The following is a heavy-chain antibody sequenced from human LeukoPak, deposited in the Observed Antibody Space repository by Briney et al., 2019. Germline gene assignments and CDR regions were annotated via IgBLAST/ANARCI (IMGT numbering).Heavy chain of an antibody. D-gene: IGHD6-13*01. V-gene: IGHV4-39*01. Sequence: SETLSLTCTVSGDSISSSKYYWGWIRQPPGKGLEWIGSTPYSGDTVYNPSLKSRIIISVDTSKNQFSLKLTSVTAADTAVYYCVRSLATSGMYWGQGTLVTVSS. CDR3: VRSLATSGMY. CDR2: TPYSGDT. CDR1: GDSISSSKYY. J-gene: IGHJ4*02.